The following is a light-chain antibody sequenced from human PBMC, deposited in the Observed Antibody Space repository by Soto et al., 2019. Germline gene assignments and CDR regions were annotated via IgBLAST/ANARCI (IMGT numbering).Light chain of an antibody. CDR2: VNTDGSH. CDR1: SGRSSYA. CDR3: QTWGTGFHVA. Sequence: QSVLTQSPSASASLGASVKLTCTLSSGRSSYAIAWHQQQPEKGPRFLMTVNTDGSHTKGDGIPDRFSGSSSGAERYLTISSLQSEDEADYYCQTWGTGFHVAFGGGTKVTVL. V-gene: IGLV4-69*01. J-gene: IGLJ2*01.